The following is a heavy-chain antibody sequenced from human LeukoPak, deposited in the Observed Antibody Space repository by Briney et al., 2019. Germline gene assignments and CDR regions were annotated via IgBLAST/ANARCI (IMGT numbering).Heavy chain of an antibody. Sequence: SETLSLTCTVSGGSISSGSYYWSWLRQPAGKGLERIGRIYTSGSTNYNPSLKSRVTISVDTSKNQFSLKLSSVTAADTAVYYCARGSGTYYYDSSGYYLDYWGQGNLVTVSS. CDR1: GGSISSGSYY. V-gene: IGHV4-61*02. CDR2: IYTSGST. D-gene: IGHD3-22*01. CDR3: ARGSGTYYYDSSGYYLDY. J-gene: IGHJ4*02.